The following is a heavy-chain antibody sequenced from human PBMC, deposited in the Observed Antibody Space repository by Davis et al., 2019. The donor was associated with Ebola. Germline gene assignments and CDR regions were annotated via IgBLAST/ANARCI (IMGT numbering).Heavy chain of an antibody. CDR3: ASPYQIRDKDCFDL. J-gene: IGHJ4*02. V-gene: IGHV4-34*01. Sequence: PSETLSLTCALYGGSFSDYSWSLIRQPPGKGLEWIGEIDHRGKTYYNPSLKSRVTISKDTSRNYFSLQLRSVTAADTAVYYCASPYQIRDKDCFDLWGQGTLVTVSS. CDR1: GGSFSDYS. CDR2: IDHRGKT. D-gene: IGHD2-2*01.